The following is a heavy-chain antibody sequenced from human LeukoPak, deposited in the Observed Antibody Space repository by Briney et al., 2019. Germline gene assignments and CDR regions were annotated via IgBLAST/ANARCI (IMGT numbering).Heavy chain of an antibody. CDR2: ISGSDSTI. Sequence: PGGSLRLSCAASGFTFSIYEMNWVRQAPGKGLEWASFISGSDSTIHFADSVKGRFTISRDNAKNSLYLQMNSLRGEDTAVYYCARGRWFDPWGQGTLVTVSS. CDR1: GFTFSIYE. J-gene: IGHJ5*02. V-gene: IGHV3-48*03. CDR3: ARGRWFDP.